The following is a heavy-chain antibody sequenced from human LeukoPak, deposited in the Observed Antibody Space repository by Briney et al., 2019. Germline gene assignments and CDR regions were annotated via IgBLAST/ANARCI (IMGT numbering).Heavy chain of an antibody. CDR2: ISASGSSR. V-gene: IGHV3-48*03. CDR1: GFIFSCYV. J-gene: IGHJ4*02. Sequence: GGSLRLSHAASGFIFSCYVMQGLRQAPGKGLEWVSYISASGSSRYHADSVKGRFTISEDNARNSLYLQMDSRRGEDTAVYYLATLGRAPRPGYWGQGTLITVSS. CDR3: ATLGRAPRPGY. D-gene: IGHD6-6*01.